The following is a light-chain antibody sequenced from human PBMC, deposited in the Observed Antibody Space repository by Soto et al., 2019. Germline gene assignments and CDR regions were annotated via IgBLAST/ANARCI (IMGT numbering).Light chain of an antibody. Sequence: QSALTQPASVSGSPGQAITISCTGTSSDVGAFNHVSWYQQHPGKAPKLMIYDVTNRPSGVSNRFSGSKSGNTASLTISGLRAEDEADYYCNSYASNYTYVFGSGTKLTVL. V-gene: IGLV2-14*03. CDR3: NSYASNYTYV. CDR2: DVT. CDR1: SSDVGAFNH. J-gene: IGLJ1*01.